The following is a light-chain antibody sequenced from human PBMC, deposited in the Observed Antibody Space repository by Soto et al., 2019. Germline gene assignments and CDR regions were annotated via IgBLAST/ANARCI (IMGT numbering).Light chain of an antibody. CDR3: SSYTSSSTRV. CDR1: SSDVGGYNY. Sequence: QSVLTQPASVSGSPGQSITISCTGTSSDVGGYNYVSCYQQHPGEAPKLMIYEVSNRPSGVSNRFSGSKSGNTASLTISGLQAEDEADYYCSSYTSSSTRVFGTGTKVTV. CDR2: EVS. V-gene: IGLV2-14*01. J-gene: IGLJ1*01.